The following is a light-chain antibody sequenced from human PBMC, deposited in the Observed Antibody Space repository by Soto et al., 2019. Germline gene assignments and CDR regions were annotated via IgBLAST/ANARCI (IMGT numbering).Light chain of an antibody. CDR1: SSDVGGYNY. J-gene: IGLJ1*01. Sequence: QSALTQPRSVSGSPGQSVTISCTGTSSDVGGYNYVSWYQQHPGKAPKLMIYDVSKRPSGVPDRFSGSKSGNTASLTISGLQAEDEADYYCCSYAGSYTGNYVFGTGTKVTVL. CDR2: DVS. CDR3: CSYAGSYTGNYV. V-gene: IGLV2-11*01.